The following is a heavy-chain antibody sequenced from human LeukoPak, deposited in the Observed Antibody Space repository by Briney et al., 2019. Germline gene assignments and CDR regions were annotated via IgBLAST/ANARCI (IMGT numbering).Heavy chain of an antibody. J-gene: IGHJ4*02. CDR3: ASSVQGDY. CDR2: ISYDGNNK. V-gene: IGHV3-30-3*01. Sequence: PGGSLRLSCAVSGFTFSDYALHWVRQAPGKGPQWVAFISYDGNNKYYADSVKGRFTISRDNAKNSLYLQMNSLRAEDAAVYYCASSVQGDYWGQGTLVTVSS. D-gene: IGHD3-10*02. CDR1: GFTFSDYA.